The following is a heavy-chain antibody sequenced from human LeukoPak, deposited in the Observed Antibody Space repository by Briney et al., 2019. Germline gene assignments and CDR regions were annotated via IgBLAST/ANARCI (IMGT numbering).Heavy chain of an antibody. D-gene: IGHD6-25*01. V-gene: IGHV3-30*18. CDR3: AKEPTSYSSGWYFQH. CDR1: GFTFSNYG. Sequence: PWGSLRLSCAASGFTFSNYGMQWVRQAPGKGLEWVAVVSHDGSTTFYADSVKGRFTISRDNSKNTLDLQMYSLRAEDTAVYYCAKEPTSYSSGWYFQHWGQGTLVTVSS. J-gene: IGHJ1*01. CDR2: VSHDGSTT.